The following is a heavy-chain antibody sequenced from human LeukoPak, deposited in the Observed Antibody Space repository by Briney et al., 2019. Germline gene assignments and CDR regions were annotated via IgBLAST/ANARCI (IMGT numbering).Heavy chain of an antibody. J-gene: IGHJ4*02. V-gene: IGHV4-4*02. CDR1: GGSISSSNW. CDR2: IYHSGST. D-gene: IGHD2-2*01. Sequence: SGTLSLTCAVSGGSISSSNWWSWVRQPPGKGLEWIGEIYHSGSTNYNPSLKSRVTISVDKSKNQLSLKLSSVTAADTAVYYCARAACTTTRCYEVDLDNYYFDFWGQGTQVTVSS. CDR3: ARAACTTTRCYEVDLDNYYFDF.